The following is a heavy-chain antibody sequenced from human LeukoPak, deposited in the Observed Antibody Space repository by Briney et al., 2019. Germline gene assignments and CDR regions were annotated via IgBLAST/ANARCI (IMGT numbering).Heavy chain of an antibody. CDR2: INVDGSSI. Sequence: GGSLRLSCAASGFTLNNYWMHWVRQVPGKGLVWVSRINVDGSSISYADSVKGRFTISRDNARNTLYLQMNSLRAEDTAVYYCTRIKWDLTYFDYWGQGTLVTASS. D-gene: IGHD1-26*01. CDR1: GFTLNNYW. V-gene: IGHV3-74*01. CDR3: TRIKWDLTYFDY. J-gene: IGHJ4*02.